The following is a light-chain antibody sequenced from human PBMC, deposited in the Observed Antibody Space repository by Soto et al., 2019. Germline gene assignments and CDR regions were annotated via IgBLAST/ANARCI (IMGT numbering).Light chain of an antibody. CDR1: QSVSSY. CDR2: DAS. CDR3: QQRSNWPRT. V-gene: IGKV3-11*01. J-gene: IGKJ2*01. Sequence: EIVLTQSLATLSLSPGERATLSCRASQSVSSYLAWYQQKPGQAPRLLIYDASNRATGIPARFSGSGSGTDFTLTISSVEPEDSAVYYCQQRSNWPRTFGQGTKLEIK.